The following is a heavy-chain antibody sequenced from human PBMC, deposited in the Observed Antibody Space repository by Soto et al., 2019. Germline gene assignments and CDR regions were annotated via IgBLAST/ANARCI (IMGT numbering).Heavy chain of an antibody. CDR1: GFTFSSYS. Sequence: PGGSLRLSCAASGFTFSSYSMNWFRQAPGKGLEWVSSISSSSSYIYYADSVKGRFTISRDNAKNSLYLQMNSLRAEDTAVYYCARVPQNTYYDFWSGNTPSYYFDYWGQGTLVTVSS. V-gene: IGHV3-21*01. D-gene: IGHD3-3*01. CDR2: ISSSSSYI. J-gene: IGHJ4*01. CDR3: ARVPQNTYYDFWSGNTPSYYFDY.